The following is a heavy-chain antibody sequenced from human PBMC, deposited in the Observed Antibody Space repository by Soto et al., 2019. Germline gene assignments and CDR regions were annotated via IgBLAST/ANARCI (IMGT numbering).Heavy chain of an antibody. CDR2: INPSSGDT. J-gene: IGHJ6*02. CDR3: AKGGAIVAAGTRVYRYNAMDV. D-gene: IGHD1-26*01. CDR1: GYTLTGYY. V-gene: IGHV1-2*02. Sequence: ASVKVSCKASGYTLTGYYVHWVRQAPGQGLEWMGWINPSSGDTYLGQRFQGRVTMNRDTSIGTAYMERRGLTSDDTAEYYCAKGGAIVAAGTRVYRYNAMDVWGQGTTVTVSS.